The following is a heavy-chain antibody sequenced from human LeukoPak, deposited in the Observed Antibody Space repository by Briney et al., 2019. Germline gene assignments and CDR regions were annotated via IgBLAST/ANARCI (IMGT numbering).Heavy chain of an antibody. CDR1: GGSISSGGYY. D-gene: IGHD6-19*01. V-gene: IGHV4-31*03. CDR2: IYYSGST. J-gene: IGHJ4*02. Sequence: SETLSLTCTVSGGSISSGGYYWSWIRQHPGKGLEWIGYIYYSGSTYYNPSLKSRVTISVDTSKNQFSLKLSSVTAADTAVYYCARLVIAVGKYYFDYWGQGTLVTVSS. CDR3: ARLVIAVGKYYFDY.